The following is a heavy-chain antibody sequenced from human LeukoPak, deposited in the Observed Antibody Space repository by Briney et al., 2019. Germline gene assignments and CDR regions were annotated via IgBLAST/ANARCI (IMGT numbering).Heavy chain of an antibody. CDR3: ARGLGIVVVRDAFDI. D-gene: IGHD3-22*01. J-gene: IGHJ3*02. Sequence: PGGSLRLSCAVSGITLSNYGMSWVRQAPGKGLEWVAVISYDGSNKYYADSVKGRFTISRDNSKNTLYLQMNSLRAEDTAVYYCARGLGIVVVRDAFDIWGQGTMVTVSS. V-gene: IGHV3-30*03. CDR2: ISYDGSNK. CDR1: GITLSNYG.